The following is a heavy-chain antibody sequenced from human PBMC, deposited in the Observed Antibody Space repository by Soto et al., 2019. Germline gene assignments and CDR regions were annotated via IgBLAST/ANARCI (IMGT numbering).Heavy chain of an antibody. Sequence: QVQLQESGPGLLKPSQTLSLTCTVSGGSIRSDGYYWTWIRQRPGKGLEWLGYMNYRGITYYNPSLKSRLTISEDTSKNHFSLNLSSVTAADTAVYYGARDGLSGGDAFDIWGQGTMVVVSS. CDR3: ARDGLSGGDAFDI. CDR1: GGSIRSDGYY. D-gene: IGHD3-10*01. V-gene: IGHV4-31*03. J-gene: IGHJ3*02. CDR2: MNYRGIT.